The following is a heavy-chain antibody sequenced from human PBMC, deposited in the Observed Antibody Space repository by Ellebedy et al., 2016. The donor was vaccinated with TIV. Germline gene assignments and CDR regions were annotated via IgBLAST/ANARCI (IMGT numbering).Heavy chain of an antibody. J-gene: IGHJ4*02. Sequence: PGGSLRLSCAASGFTVSSNYMNWVRQALGKGLEWVSVVYTGGSTYYADSVKGRFTISRDSSKNTVYLQMNSLRAEDTAVYYCARGLVGYSSVYGYWGQGTLVTVSS. V-gene: IGHV3-53*01. CDR2: VYTGGST. CDR3: ARGLVGYSSVYGY. D-gene: IGHD2-21*01. CDR1: GFTVSSNY.